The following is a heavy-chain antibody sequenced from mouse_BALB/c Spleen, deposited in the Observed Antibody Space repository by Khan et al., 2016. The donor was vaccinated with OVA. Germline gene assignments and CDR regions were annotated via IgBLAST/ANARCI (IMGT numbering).Heavy chain of an antibody. CDR2: VSTGGSYT. D-gene: IGHD1-1*01. Sequence: EVELVESGGDLVKPGGSLKLSCAASGFTFSTYGMSWVRQTPDKRLEWVATVSTGGSYTYYADSVKGRFTISRDNAKNPLYLQMSGLKSEDTAMFYCTRLAYYYDSEGFAYWGQGTLVTVSA. CDR3: TRLAYYYDSEGFAY. V-gene: IGHV5-6*01. J-gene: IGHJ3*01. CDR1: GFTFSTYG.